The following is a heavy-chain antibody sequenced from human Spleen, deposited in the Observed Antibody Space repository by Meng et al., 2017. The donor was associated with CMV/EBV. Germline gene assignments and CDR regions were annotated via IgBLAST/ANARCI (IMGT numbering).Heavy chain of an antibody. CDR2: VSRSSDRT. D-gene: IGHD2-2*01. J-gene: IGHJ3*02. CDR1: GFTFSTYA. CDR3: AREGGNEGYCSSTRCQYGNDAFDI. V-gene: IGHV3-23*01. Sequence: GESLKISCAASGFTFSTYAMSWIRQAPGKGLECVSVVSRSSDRTYYAGSVKGRFTVSRDNSKSTLYLQMDSLRAEDTAMYYCAREGGNEGYCSSTRCQYGNDAFDIWGQGTMVTVSS.